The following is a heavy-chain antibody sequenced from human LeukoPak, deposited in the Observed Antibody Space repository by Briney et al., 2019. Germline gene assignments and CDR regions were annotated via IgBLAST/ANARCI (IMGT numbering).Heavy chain of an antibody. Sequence: GGSLRLSCAASGFTFSSYSMNWVRQAPGKGLEWVSSISSSSSYIYYADSVKGRFTISRDNSKNTLYLQMNSLRAEDTAVYYCAKAQAACSGGSCPYYFDYWGQGTLVTVSS. J-gene: IGHJ4*02. D-gene: IGHD2-15*01. CDR2: ISSSSSYI. V-gene: IGHV3-21*04. CDR3: AKAQAACSGGSCPYYFDY. CDR1: GFTFSSYS.